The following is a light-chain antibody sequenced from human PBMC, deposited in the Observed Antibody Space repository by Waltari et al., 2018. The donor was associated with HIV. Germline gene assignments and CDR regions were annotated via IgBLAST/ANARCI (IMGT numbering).Light chain of an antibody. J-gene: IGLJ2*01. CDR3: GTWDNSLRAGV. V-gene: IGLV1-51*01. CDR2: NTN. CDR1: SFNIGSNY. Sequence: QAVLTQPPSVSAAPGQKVSISCSGNSFNIGSNYVSWYQQLPGRAPRLLIYNTNARPYGIPDRFSGSGSDTSATLGSTGLQPGDEADYYCGTWDNSLRAGVFGGGTKLTVL.